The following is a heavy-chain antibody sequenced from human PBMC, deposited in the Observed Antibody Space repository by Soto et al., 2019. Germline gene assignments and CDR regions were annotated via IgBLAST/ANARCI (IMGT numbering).Heavy chain of an antibody. CDR3: VKADLESSSAGGYNYYGVDV. CDR1: GFTFRSYI. Sequence: GGSLRLSCSGSGFTFRSYIFHWVRQAPGKGPEYVSGITRTGGSAFYADSVKGRFTISRDNSKNILELQMSSLRPEDTATYYCVKADLESSSAGGYNYYGVDVWGQGTTVTVSS. J-gene: IGHJ6*02. CDR2: ITRTGGSA. D-gene: IGHD3-22*01. V-gene: IGHV3-64D*08.